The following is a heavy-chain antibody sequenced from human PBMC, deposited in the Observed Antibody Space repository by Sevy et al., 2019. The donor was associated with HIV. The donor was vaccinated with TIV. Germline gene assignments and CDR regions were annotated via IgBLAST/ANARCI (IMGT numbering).Heavy chain of an antibody. V-gene: IGHV3-21*01. CDR2: ISTGGSYK. D-gene: IGHD4-4*01. J-gene: IGHJ4*02. CDR1: GFTFRSYS. Sequence: GGSLRLSCAVSGFTFRSYSMNWVRQAPGKGLEWVSFISTGGSYKDYAHSVKGRFTISRDNAKDSLFLQMDSLRAEDTAVYYCARDLNDYNNYMYSFDYWGQGTLVTVSS. CDR3: ARDLNDYNNYMYSFDY.